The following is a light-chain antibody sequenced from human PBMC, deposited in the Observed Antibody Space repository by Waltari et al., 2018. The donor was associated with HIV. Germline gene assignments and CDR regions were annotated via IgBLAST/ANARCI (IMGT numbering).Light chain of an antibody. CDR2: EAS. CDR3: QQATSFPHT. Sequence: IQMTQSPSSVSVFVGGGVSISCRARQNIGRALAWYQLKPGKAPKLLVYEASRLNDGVPARFHATGSKSNFTLDINNLQSEDFAFYVCQQATSFPHTFG. CDR1: QNIGRA. V-gene: IGKV1-12*01. J-gene: IGKJ2*01.